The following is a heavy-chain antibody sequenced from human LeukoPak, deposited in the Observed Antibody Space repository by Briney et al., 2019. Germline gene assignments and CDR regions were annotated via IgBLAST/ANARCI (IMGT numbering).Heavy chain of an antibody. D-gene: IGHD3-22*01. CDR3: ARDFFDYDSSGYFDY. V-gene: IGHV3-33*08. Sequence: LPGGSLRLSCAASGFTFSSYGMHWVRQAPGKGLEWVAVIWYDGSNKYYADSVKGRFTISRDNSKNTLYLQMNSLRAEDTAVYYCARDFFDYDSSGYFDYWGQGTLVTVSS. J-gene: IGHJ4*02. CDR2: IWYDGSNK. CDR1: GFTFSSYG.